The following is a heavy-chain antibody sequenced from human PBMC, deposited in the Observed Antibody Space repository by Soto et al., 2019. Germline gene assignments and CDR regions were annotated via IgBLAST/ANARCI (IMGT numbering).Heavy chain of an antibody. CDR1: GYTFTSYG. CDR3: ARDLWSYGYYYYYGMDV. Sequence: ASVKVSCKASGYTFTSYGISWVRQAPGQGLEWMGWISAYNGNTNYAQKXQGRVXXXXXXSTXTAXMELRSLRSDDTAVYYCARDLWSYGYYYYYGMDVWGQGTTVTVSS. CDR2: ISAYNGNT. D-gene: IGHD5-18*01. J-gene: IGHJ6*02. V-gene: IGHV1-18*04.